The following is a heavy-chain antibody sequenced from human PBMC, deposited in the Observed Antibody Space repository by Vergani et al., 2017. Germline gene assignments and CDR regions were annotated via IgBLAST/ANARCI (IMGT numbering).Heavy chain of an antibody. V-gene: IGHV3-23*01. Sequence: EVQLLESGGGLVQPGGSLRLSCAASGFTFSSYAMSWVRQAPGKGLEWVSAISGSGGSTYYADSVKGRFTISRDNSKNTRYLQMNSLRAEDTAVYYCAKGKESGSYGRNWFDPWGQGTLVTVSS. J-gene: IGHJ5*02. CDR2: ISGSGGST. CDR1: GFTFSSYA. D-gene: IGHD1-26*01. CDR3: AKGKESGSYGRNWFDP.